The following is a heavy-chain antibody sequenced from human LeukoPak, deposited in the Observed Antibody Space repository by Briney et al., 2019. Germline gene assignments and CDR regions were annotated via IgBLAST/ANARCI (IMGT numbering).Heavy chain of an antibody. Sequence: SETLSLTCAVYGHPFSVYYWSWIRQPPRKALECIGEINHSEHTNYNPSLKSRVTISLKPYKKQFSLKLSSVTAAYTAVYYCASSCYYQGIDVWGQGTTVTVSS. J-gene: IGHJ6*02. CDR3: ASSCYYQGIDV. V-gene: IGHV4-34*01. CDR1: GHPFSVYY. CDR2: INHSEHT.